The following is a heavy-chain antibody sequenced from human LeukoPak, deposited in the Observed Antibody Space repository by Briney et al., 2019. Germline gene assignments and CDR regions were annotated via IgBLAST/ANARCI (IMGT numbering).Heavy chain of an antibody. CDR3: AKVVASYDSSGYNDY. D-gene: IGHD3-22*01. CDR2: IRYDGSNK. CDR1: GFTFSSYG. J-gene: IGHJ4*02. Sequence: AGGSLRLSCAASGFTFSSYGMHWVRQAPGKGLEWVAFIRYDGSNKYYADSVKGRFTISRDNSKNTLYLQMNSLRAEDTAVYYCAKVVASYDSSGYNDYWGQGTLVTVSS. V-gene: IGHV3-30*02.